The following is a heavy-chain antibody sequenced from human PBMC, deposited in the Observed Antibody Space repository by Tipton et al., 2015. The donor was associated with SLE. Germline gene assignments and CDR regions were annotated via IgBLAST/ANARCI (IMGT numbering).Heavy chain of an antibody. V-gene: IGHV4-61*08. J-gene: IGHJ3*02. Sequence: TLSLTCAVSGGSISSGGYSWSWIRQPPGKGLESIGYIYYSGSTNYNPSLKSRVTISVDTSKNQFSLKLSSVTAADTAVYYCARDPKKNAFDIWGQGTMVTVSS. CDR2: IYYSGST. CDR3: ARDPKKNAFDI. CDR1: GGSISSGGYS.